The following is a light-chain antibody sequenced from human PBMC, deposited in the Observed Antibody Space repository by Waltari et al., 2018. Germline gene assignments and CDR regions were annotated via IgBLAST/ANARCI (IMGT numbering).Light chain of an antibody. CDR2: DVT. J-gene: IGLJ3*02. CDR1: SSDVGGYNS. Sequence: QSALTQPASVSGSPGQSITISCTGTSSDVGGYNSVSWYQQHPGKAPQLMIYDVTKRPSGVSTRFSGSKSGNTASLTISGLQAEDGADYYCSSFTSSSTLRVFGGGTKLTVL. V-gene: IGLV2-14*01. CDR3: SSFTSSSTLRV.